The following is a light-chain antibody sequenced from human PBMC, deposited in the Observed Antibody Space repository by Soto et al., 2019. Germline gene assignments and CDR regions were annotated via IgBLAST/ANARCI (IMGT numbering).Light chain of an antibody. J-gene: IGKJ1*01. V-gene: IGKV3-20*01. CDR2: GAS. Sequence: EIVLTQSPGTLSLSPGERATLSCRASQSVTNTYLAWYQQKPGQAPRLLIYGASSRATGIPDRFSGSGSGTDFTLIITRLEPEDFAVYFCQECGSSRTFGQGTKVEIK. CDR3: QECGSSRT. CDR1: QSVTNTY.